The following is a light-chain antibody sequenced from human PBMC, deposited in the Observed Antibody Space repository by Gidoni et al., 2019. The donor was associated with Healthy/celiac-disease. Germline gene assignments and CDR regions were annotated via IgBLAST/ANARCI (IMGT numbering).Light chain of an antibody. J-gene: IGKJ4*01. CDR3: QQCDTLPLT. V-gene: IGKV1-33*01. Sequence: DIQMTQLPSSLSASVGDRVTITCQASQDIRNYLNWYQQKPGKAPKLLIYDASNLETGVPSRFSGSGSGTDLTFTISSLQPEDIATYYCQQCDTLPLTFGGGTKVEIK. CDR1: QDIRNY. CDR2: DAS.